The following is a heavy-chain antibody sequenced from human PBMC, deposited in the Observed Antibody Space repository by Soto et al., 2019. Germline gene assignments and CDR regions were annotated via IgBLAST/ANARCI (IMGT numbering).Heavy chain of an antibody. CDR1: GGTFSSYA. Sequence: QVQLVQSGAEVKKPGSSVKVSCKASGGTFSSYAISWVRQAPGQGLEWMGGIIPIFGTANYAQKFQGRVTITADESTSTAYMELSSLRSEDTAVYYCPRGQWLAMYYYYYGMDVWGQGTTVTVSS. D-gene: IGHD6-19*01. V-gene: IGHV1-69*12. J-gene: IGHJ6*02. CDR3: PRGQWLAMYYYYYGMDV. CDR2: IIPIFGTA.